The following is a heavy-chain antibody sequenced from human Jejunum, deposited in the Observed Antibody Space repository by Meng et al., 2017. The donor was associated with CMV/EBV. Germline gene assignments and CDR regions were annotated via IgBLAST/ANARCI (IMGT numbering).Heavy chain of an antibody. CDR3: VRNRGRSDLNY. CDR2: IDWDDEK. CDR1: GFSLTTTGMR. D-gene: IGHD3-16*02. Sequence: TVSGFSLTTTGMRVSWIRQSPGKALEWLARIDWDDEKFYRTSLKTRLSISTDISKSQVVLTMTNMDPVDTATYYCVRNRGRSDLNYWGQGTLVTVSS. V-gene: IGHV2-70D*14. J-gene: IGHJ4*02.